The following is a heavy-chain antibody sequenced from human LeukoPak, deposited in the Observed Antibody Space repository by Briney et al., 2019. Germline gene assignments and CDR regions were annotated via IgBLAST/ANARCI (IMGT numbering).Heavy chain of an antibody. CDR3: ARGPYCSGATCYSQMFDF. D-gene: IGHD2-15*01. Sequence: GASVKVSCKASGYTFTTYGISRVRQAPGQGLEWMGWITTYNGNTNYAQKLQGRVTMTTDTSTSTAYMVLRSLRSDDTAVYYCARGPYCSGATCYSQMFDFWGQGSPVAVSS. J-gene: IGHJ4*02. V-gene: IGHV1-18*01. CDR2: ITTYNGNT. CDR1: GYTFTTYG.